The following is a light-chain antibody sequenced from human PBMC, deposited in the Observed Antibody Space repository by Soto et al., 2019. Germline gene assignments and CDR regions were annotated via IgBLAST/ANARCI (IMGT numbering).Light chain of an antibody. J-gene: IGKJ5*01. CDR1: QSLSSSY. Sequence: EILLTQNTVTLSLSPVERATLSCRASQSLSSSYFAWYQHKPGQGPRLLIYGAFTRATGIPDRFSGSGSGTDFTLTISRLEPEDFAVYYCQQHEPLITFGHGTRLEI. CDR3: QQHEPLIT. CDR2: GAF. V-gene: IGKV3-20*01.